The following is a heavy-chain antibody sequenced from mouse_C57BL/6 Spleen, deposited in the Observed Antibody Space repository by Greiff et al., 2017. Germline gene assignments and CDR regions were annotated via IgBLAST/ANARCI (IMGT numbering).Heavy chain of an antibody. Sequence: KESCKASGYTFTSYWMQWVKQRPGQGLEWIGEIDPSDSYTNYNQKFKGKATFTVDTSSSTAYMQLSSLTSEDSAVYYCARWRLRQNAMDYWGQGTSVTVSS. J-gene: IGHJ4*01. CDR1: GYTFTSYW. D-gene: IGHD2-4*01. V-gene: IGHV1-50*01. CDR2: IDPSDSYT. CDR3: ARWRLRQNAMDY.